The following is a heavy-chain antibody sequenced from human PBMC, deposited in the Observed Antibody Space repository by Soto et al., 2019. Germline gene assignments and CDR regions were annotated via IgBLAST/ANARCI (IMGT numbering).Heavy chain of an antibody. V-gene: IGHV3-13*01. D-gene: IGHD2-15*01. CDR1: GFPFTMCS. J-gene: IGHJ4*02. Sequence: GSLRLSCAASGFPFTMCSMNWVRQAPGRGLEWGSSFGTAVDTYYAVSVKGRFTISRDNAKNSLSLQMNSPRAGDMAVYCCAKSQEVGAHFFDSWGQGTQVTVSS. CDR2: FGTAVDT. CDR3: AKSQEVGAHFFDS.